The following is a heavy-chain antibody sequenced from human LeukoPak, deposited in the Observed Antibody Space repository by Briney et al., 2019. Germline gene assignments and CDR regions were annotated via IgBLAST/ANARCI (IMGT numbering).Heavy chain of an antibody. CDR3: ARASWVSAADAVS. J-gene: IGHJ4*02. V-gene: IGHV3-23*01. CDR1: GLSFRSFA. Sequence: GGSLGLSCAASGLSFRSFAMSWVRQAPARGLEWVSSMKGSGESFYADSLRGRFTLSRDESKNTVYLQLSNLRVEDTAVYYCARASWVSAADAVSWGQGTLVTVSS. D-gene: IGHD3-10*01. CDR2: MKGSGES.